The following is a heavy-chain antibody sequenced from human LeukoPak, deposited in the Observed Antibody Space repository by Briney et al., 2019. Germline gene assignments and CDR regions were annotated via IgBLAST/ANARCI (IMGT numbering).Heavy chain of an antibody. D-gene: IGHD2-2*01. CDR1: GDSFSNYY. Sequence: PSETLSLTCSVSGDSFSNYYWAWIRQPPGKGLEWIGYVYYSGSTNYNPSLKTRLHLSVDTSKNRFSLKLSSVTAADTAVYYCASSPRLTTSWFLFDSWGHGTLVTVSS. J-gene: IGHJ5*01. CDR2: VYYSGST. CDR3: ASSPRLTTSWFLFDS. V-gene: IGHV4-59*08.